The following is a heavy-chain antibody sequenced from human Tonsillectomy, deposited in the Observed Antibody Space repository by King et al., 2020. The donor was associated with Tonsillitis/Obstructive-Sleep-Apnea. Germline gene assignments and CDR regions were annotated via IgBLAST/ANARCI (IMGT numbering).Heavy chain of an antibody. D-gene: IGHD3-16*02. CDR1: GFTFNNYA. CDR3: AKESGRYDYIWGTYRDGNWFDP. CDR2: ISGSGGST. Sequence: VQLVESGGGLVQPGGSLRLSCAASGFTFNNYAMSWVRQAPGKGLEWVSAISGSGGSTYYADSVKGRFTISRDNSKNTLYLQMNSLRAEDTAVYYGAKESGRYDYIWGTYRDGNWFDPWGQGTLVSVSS. J-gene: IGHJ5*02. V-gene: IGHV3-23*04.